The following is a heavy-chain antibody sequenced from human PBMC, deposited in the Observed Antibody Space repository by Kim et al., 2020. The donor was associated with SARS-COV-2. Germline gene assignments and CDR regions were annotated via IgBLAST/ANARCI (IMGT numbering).Heavy chain of an antibody. D-gene: IGHD3-10*01. Sequence: SVKVSCKASGGTFSSYTISWVRQAPGQGLEWMGRIIPILGIANYAQKFQGRVTITADKSTSTAYMELSSRRSEDTAVYYCAAAAMVRGVIKVEGMDVWGQGTTVTVSS. J-gene: IGHJ6*02. CDR1: GGTFSSYT. CDR3: AAAAMVRGVIKVEGMDV. CDR2: IIPILGIA. V-gene: IGHV1-69*02.